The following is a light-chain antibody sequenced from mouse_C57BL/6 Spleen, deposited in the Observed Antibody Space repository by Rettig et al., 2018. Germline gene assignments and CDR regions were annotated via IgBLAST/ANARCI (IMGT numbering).Light chain of an antibody. J-gene: IGKJ2*01. CDR2: HTS. V-gene: IGKV19-93*01. CDR1: QDINNY. CDR3: LQYDDLYT. Sequence: DIQMTQSPSSLSASLGGKVTITCKASQDINNYIAWYQRKPGKGPRLLIHHTSTLQPGIPSRFRGSGSGRDYSFSISNLEPEDIATYYCLQYDDLYTFGGGTKLE.